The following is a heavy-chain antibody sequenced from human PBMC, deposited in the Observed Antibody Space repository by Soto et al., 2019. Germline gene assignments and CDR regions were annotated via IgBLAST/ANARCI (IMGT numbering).Heavy chain of an antibody. J-gene: IGHJ4*02. CDR2: MYHSGST. V-gene: IGHV4-30-2*01. CDR3: ARVPDY. CDR1: GGSISSGGYS. D-gene: IGHD2-2*01. Sequence: SETLSLTCAVSGGSISSGGYSWSWIRQPPGKGLEWIGYMYHSGSTYYNPSLKSRVTISIDRSKNQFSLNLSSVTAADTAVYYCARVPDYWSQGILVTVSS.